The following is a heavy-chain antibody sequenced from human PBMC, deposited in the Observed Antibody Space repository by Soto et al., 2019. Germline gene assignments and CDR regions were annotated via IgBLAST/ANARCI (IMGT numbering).Heavy chain of an antibody. V-gene: IGHV3-13*05. Sequence: EVQLVESGGGLVQPGGSLRLSCEASGFTFRNYDMHWVRQGTGKGLEWVSGISAAGDPDYADSVEGRFTISRENAQNSFFLQMNSLRVGDTAVYYCARTDRDFYGLHVWGQGTTVILSS. CDR3: ARTDRDFYGLHV. J-gene: IGHJ6*02. CDR2: ISAAGDP. CDR1: GFTFRNYD.